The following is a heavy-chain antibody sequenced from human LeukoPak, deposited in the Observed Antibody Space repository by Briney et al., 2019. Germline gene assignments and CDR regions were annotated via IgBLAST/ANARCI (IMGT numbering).Heavy chain of an antibody. CDR3: AREVASTYNWFDP. V-gene: IGHV3-30*02. J-gene: IGHJ5*02. CDR2: IRYDGSNK. Sequence: GGSLRLSCAASGFTFSSYGMHWVRQAPGKGLEWVAFIRYDGSNKYYADSVKGRFTISRGNSKNTLYLQMNSLRAEDTAVYYCAREVASTYNWFDPWGQGTLVTVSS. CDR1: GFTFSSYG. D-gene: IGHD5/OR15-5a*01.